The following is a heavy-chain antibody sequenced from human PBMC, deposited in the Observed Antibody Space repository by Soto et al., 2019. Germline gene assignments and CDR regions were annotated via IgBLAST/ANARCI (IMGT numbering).Heavy chain of an antibody. Sequence: GASVKVSCKASGYTFTGYYMHWVRQAPGQGLEWMGWINPNSGGTNYAQKFQGWVTMTRDTSITTAYMELSRLRSDDTAVYYCARDKYSYDSSGYRGRDAFVIWGQGTMVTVSS. V-gene: IGHV1-2*04. J-gene: IGHJ3*02. CDR1: GYTFTGYY. CDR2: INPNSGGT. D-gene: IGHD3-22*01. CDR3: ARDKYSYDSSGYRGRDAFVI.